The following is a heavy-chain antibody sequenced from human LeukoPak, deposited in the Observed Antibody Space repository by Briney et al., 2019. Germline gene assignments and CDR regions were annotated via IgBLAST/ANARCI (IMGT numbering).Heavy chain of an antibody. D-gene: IGHD3-22*01. J-gene: IGHJ5*02. V-gene: IGHV3-30*02. Sequence: PGGSLRLSCAASGFTFSSYGIHWVRQAPGKGLEWVSFIHYDGSNKDYADSVKGRFTTPRDNSKNTLYLQMNSLRPEDTAVYYCVKVGDYYDSSGYYNLWGQGTPVTVSS. CDR1: GFTFSSYG. CDR2: IHYDGSNK. CDR3: VKVGDYYDSSGYYNL.